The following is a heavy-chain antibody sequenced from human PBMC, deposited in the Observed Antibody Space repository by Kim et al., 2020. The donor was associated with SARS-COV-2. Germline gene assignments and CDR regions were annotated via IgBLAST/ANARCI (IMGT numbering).Heavy chain of an antibody. V-gene: IGHV3-73*01. D-gene: IGHD3-22*01. CDR3: TRVVAGSDY. J-gene: IGHJ4*02. Sequence: YATAYAASVKGRFTSSRDDSKNTAYLQMNSLKTEDTAVYYCTRVVAGSDYCGQGTLVTFSS. CDR2: YAT.